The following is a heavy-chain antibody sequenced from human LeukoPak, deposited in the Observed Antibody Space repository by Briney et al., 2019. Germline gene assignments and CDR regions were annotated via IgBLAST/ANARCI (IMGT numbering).Heavy chain of an antibody. CDR3: ARDGKYCSSTSCPRFDY. CDR1: GFTFSSYE. CDR2: ISSSGSTI. J-gene: IGHJ4*02. Sequence: GGSLRLSCAASGFTFSSYEMNWVRQAPGKGLEWVSYISSSGSTIYYADSVKGRFTISGDNAKNSLYLQMNSLRAEDAAVYYCARDGKYCSSTSCPRFDYWGQGTLVTVSS. V-gene: IGHV3-48*03. D-gene: IGHD2-2*01.